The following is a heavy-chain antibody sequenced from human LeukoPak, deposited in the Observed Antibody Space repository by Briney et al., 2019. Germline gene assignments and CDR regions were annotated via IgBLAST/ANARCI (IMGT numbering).Heavy chain of an antibody. CDR3: ATDRLSQELLDY. Sequence: GASVTVSFKASGYTFTYHYIHWVRQAPGQGLEGMGWINPNSGGTNYAQKFQGRVTMTRDTSISTAYMELNRLRSDDTAVYFCATDRLSQELLDYWGQGTLVTVPS. D-gene: IGHD2-15*01. CDR2: INPNSGGT. J-gene: IGHJ4*02. V-gene: IGHV1-2*02. CDR1: GYTFTYHY.